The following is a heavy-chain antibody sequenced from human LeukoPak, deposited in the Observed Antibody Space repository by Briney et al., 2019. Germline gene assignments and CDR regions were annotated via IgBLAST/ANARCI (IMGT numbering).Heavy chain of an antibody. D-gene: IGHD4-17*01. CDR3: GRHDYGDSSAAFDI. J-gene: IGHJ3*02. V-gene: IGHV4-4*02. CDR2: IYRTGRT. Sequence: SETLSLTCAVSGDSISNNYLWRWVRQFPGKGLEYIGEIYRTGRTNYNPSLKSRVTISIDKSENQFSLNLRSVTAADTAEYYCGRHDYGDSSAAFDIWGQGTMVTVSS. CDR1: GDSISNNYL.